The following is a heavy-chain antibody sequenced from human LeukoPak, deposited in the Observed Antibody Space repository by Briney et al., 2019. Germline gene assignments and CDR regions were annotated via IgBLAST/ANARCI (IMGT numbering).Heavy chain of an antibody. CDR3: ARDEYYYDSSGYPNSGFDY. CDR2: ISYDGSNK. J-gene: IGHJ4*02. V-gene: IGHV3-30*03. D-gene: IGHD3-22*01. CDR1: GFTFDNYG. Sequence: GGSLRLSCAASGFTFDNYGMSWVRLAPGKGLEWVAVISYDGSNKYYADSVKGRFTISRDNSKNTLYLQMNSLRAEDTAVYYCARDEYYYDSSGYPNSGFDYWGQGTLVTVSS.